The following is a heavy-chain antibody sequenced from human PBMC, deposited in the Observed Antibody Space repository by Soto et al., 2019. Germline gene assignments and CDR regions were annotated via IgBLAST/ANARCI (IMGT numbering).Heavy chain of an antibody. Sequence: QVQLVQSGAEVKKPGASVKVSCKASGYTFTSYDINWVRQATGQGLEWMGWMNPNSGNTDYAQKLQGRVTXTRNTSISTAYMALSSLRSEDTAVYYCARVRSAAGAGGFDPWGQGTLVTVSS. CDR3: ARVRSAAGAGGFDP. J-gene: IGHJ5*02. CDR1: GYTFTSYD. V-gene: IGHV1-8*01. CDR2: MNPNSGNT. D-gene: IGHD6-13*01.